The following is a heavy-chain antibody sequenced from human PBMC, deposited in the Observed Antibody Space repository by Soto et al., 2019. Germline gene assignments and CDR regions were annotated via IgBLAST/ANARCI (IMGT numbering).Heavy chain of an antibody. Sequence: QVQLVQSGAEVKKPGASVKVSCKASGYTFTSYGINWVRQAPGQGLEWMGWISAYNGKTNYAQKVQGRVTMTTGTSTSTAYMELRSLTSDDTAVYYCARDLERFCSGGSCYSNVDYWGQGTLVTVSS. V-gene: IGHV1-18*01. J-gene: IGHJ4*02. D-gene: IGHD2-15*01. CDR1: GYTFTSYG. CDR2: ISAYNGKT. CDR3: ARDLERFCSGGSCYSNVDY.